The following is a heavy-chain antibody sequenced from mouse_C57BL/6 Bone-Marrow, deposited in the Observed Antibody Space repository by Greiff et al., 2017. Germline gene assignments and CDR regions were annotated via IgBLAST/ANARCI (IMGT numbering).Heavy chain of an antibody. CDR1: GYTFTGSW. D-gene: IGHD1-1*02. CDR3: ASEVGYYDGNWDF. Sequence: VQLLQSGAELMKPGASVKLSCKATGYTFTGSWINWVKQRPGHGLEWIGEILPGSGSTNYNEKFKGKATFTADTSSSTAYMQLSSLTSEDSAIYYCASEVGYYDGNWDFWGQGTRVTVSA. J-gene: IGHJ3*01. CDR2: ILPGSGST. V-gene: IGHV1-9*01.